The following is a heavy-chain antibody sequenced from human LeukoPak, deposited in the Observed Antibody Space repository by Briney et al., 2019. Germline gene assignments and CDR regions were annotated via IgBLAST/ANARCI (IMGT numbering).Heavy chain of an antibody. D-gene: IGHD3-10*01. J-gene: IGHJ4*02. CDR3: AKDLRPMVRGVRPPLFDY. V-gene: IGHV3-23*01. Sequence: GGSLRLSCAASGFTFSTYAMSWVRQAPGKRLEWVSGISGSGDTTYYADSVKGRFTISRDNSKNTLYLQMNSLRAEDTAVYYCAKDLRPMVRGVRPPLFDYWGQGTLVTVSS. CDR2: ISGSGDTT. CDR1: GFTFSTYA.